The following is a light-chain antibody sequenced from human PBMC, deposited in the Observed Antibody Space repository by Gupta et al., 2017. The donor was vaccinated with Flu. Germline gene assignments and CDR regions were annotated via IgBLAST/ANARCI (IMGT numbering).Light chain of an antibody. CDR1: SSDVGNDDY. J-gene: IGLJ1*01. V-gene: IGLV2-11*03. CDR3: CSYAGTFTFV. Sequence: TSSDVGNDDYVSWYQQHPGKAPKLMIYDVYKRPAGVPDRFSGSKSGNTASLAISGLQAEEEADYYCCSYAGTFTFVFGTGTKVTVL. CDR2: DVY.